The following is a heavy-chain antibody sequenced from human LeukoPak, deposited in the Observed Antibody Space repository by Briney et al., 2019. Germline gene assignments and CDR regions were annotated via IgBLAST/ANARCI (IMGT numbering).Heavy chain of an antibody. J-gene: IGHJ4*02. CDR2: ISGSGDNT. CDR1: GFTLSSYA. CDR3: AKGSYYDSSGSFYFDF. V-gene: IGHV3-23*01. Sequence: GGSLRLYCAASGFTLSSYAMSWVRPAPGKGLEWVSGISGSGDNTYYADSVKGRFTISRDNSKNTLYVQVNSLGTEDTAAYYCAKGSYYDSSGSFYFDFWGQGTLVTVSS. D-gene: IGHD3-22*01.